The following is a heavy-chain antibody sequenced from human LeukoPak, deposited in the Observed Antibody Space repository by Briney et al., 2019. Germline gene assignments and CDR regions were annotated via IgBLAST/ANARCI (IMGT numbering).Heavy chain of an antibody. CDR2: ISGSGGST. Sequence: PGGSLRLSCAASGFTFSSYAMSWVRQAPGKGLEWVSAISGSGGSTYYADSVKGRFTISRDNSKSTLYLQMNSLRAEDTAVYYCAKTKSSSWVFDYWGQGTLVTVSS. CDR3: AKTKSSSWVFDY. V-gene: IGHV3-23*01. D-gene: IGHD6-13*01. CDR1: GFTFSSYA. J-gene: IGHJ4*02.